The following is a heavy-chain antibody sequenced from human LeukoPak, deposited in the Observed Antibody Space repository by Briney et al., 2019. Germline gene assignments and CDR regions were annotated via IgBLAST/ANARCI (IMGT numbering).Heavy chain of an antibody. CDR2: ISSSSSYI. D-gene: IGHD3-3*01. CDR3: ARAVSSEEGEWSEYYDFWSGSMAEDY. CDR1: GFTFSSYS. J-gene: IGHJ4*02. Sequence: PGGSLRLSCAASGFTFSSYSMNWVRQAPGKGLEWVSSISSSSSYIYYADSVKGRFTISRDNAKNSLYLQMNSLRAEDTAVYYCARAVSSEEGEWSEYYDFWSGSMAEDYWGQGTLVTVSS. V-gene: IGHV3-21*01.